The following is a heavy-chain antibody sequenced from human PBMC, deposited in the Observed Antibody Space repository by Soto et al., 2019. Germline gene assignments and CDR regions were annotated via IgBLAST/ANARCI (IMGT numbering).Heavy chain of an antibody. CDR2: ISYDGSNT. CDR1: GFTFSNYA. D-gene: IGHD4-17*01. J-gene: IGHJ4*02. V-gene: IGHV3-30-3*01. Sequence: GGSLRLSCAASGFTFSNYAMHWVRQAPGKGLEWVAVISYDGSNTYYADSVKGRFTISRDNSKNTLYLQMDSLRAEDTAVYYCARRPVTYYFDYWGQGTLVTVSS. CDR3: ARRPVTYYFDY.